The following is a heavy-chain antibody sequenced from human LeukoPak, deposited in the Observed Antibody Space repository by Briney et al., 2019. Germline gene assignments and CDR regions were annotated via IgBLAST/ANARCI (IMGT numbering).Heavy chain of an antibody. Sequence: PGGSLRLSCAASGFTFLNAWMAWVPQARAKGLEWVGRIKAKAHGGTIEYAATVKGRFTISRDDSKNTLYLQMNMLKTEKTAVYYCTTDGVGVEGATYDNWGQGTLVSVSS. D-gene: IGHD1-26*01. CDR1: GFTFLNAW. V-gene: IGHV3-15*01. CDR3: TTDGVGVEGATYDN. CDR2: IKAKAHGGTI. J-gene: IGHJ4*02.